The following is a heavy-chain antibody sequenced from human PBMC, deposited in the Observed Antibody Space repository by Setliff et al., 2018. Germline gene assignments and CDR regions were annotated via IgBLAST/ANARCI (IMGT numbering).Heavy chain of an antibody. V-gene: IGHV1-46*01. J-gene: IGHJ4*02. CDR3: ARGGKAADARKGLFEN. D-gene: IGHD6-13*01. CDR2: INTGGGSS. Sequence: ASVKVSCKATGYTLSRHYMHWVRQAPGQGLEWMGTINTGGGSSSYTEKFQGRVTMTRDTSTSTVYLDLSSLRSEDTAVYYCARGGKAADARKGLFENWGQGTLVTVSS. CDR1: GYTLSRHY.